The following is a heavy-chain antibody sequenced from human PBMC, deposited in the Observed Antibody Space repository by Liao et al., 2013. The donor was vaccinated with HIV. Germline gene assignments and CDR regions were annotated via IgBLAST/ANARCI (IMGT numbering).Heavy chain of an antibody. D-gene: IGHD1-14*01. CDR3: ASGEGTPFDY. V-gene: IGHV4-59*01. J-gene: IGHJ4*02. CDR2: IYNSGNT. CDR1: GGSLSSYY. Sequence: QVQLQESGPGLVKPSETLSLTCTISGGSLSSYYWSWIRQPPGKGLEWIGYIYNSGNTKYNPSLKSRVTMSVDTSKTQFSLKLNSVTAADTAVYYCASGEGTPFDYWGQGTLVTVSS.